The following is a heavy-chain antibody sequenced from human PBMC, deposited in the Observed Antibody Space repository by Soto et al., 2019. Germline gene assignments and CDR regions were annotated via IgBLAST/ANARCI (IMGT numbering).Heavy chain of an antibody. Sequence: PGGSLRLSCAASGFTFSSYWMHWVRQAPGKGLVWVSRINSDGSSTSYADSVKGRFTISRDNAKNTLYLQMNSLRVEDTAMYYCGTVFEHWGQGIPVTVSS. CDR2: INSDGSST. J-gene: IGHJ4*02. V-gene: IGHV3-74*01. CDR3: GTVFEH. CDR1: GFTFSSYW.